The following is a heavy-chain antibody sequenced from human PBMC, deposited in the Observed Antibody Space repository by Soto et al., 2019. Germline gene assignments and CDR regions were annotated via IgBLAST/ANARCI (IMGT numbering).Heavy chain of an antibody. V-gene: IGHV1-24*01. CDR2: FDPEDGET. CDR1: GYTLTELS. D-gene: IGHD3-22*01. J-gene: IGHJ4*02. CDR3: ARYDSSGYYYGY. Sequence: ASVKVSCKVSGYTLTELSMHWVRQAPGKGLEWMGGFDPEDGETIYAQKFQGRVTMTRDTSISTAYMELSRLRSDDTAVYYCARYDSSGYYYGYWGQGTLVTVSS.